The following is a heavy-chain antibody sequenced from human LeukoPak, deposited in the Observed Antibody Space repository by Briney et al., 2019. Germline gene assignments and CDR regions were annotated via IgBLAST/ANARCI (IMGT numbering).Heavy chain of an antibody. CDR3: ARVGKGSGSYSENYYYYYMDV. J-gene: IGHJ6*03. Sequence: GSLRLSCAASGFTFITYWMSWVRQPPGKGLEWIGEINHSGSTNYNPSLKSRVTISVDTSKNQFSLKLSSVTAADTAVYYCARVGKGSGSYSENYYYYYMDVWGKGTTVTVSS. CDR1: GFTFITYW. CDR2: INHSGST. V-gene: IGHV4-34*01. D-gene: IGHD3-10*01.